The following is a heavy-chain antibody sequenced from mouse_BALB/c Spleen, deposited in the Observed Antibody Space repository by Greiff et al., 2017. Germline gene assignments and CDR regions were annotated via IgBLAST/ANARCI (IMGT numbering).Heavy chain of an antibody. J-gene: IGHJ3*01. CDR3: TAPDAY. Sequence: DVKVEESGGGLVQPGGSMKLSCVASGFTFSSYWMSWVRQSPEKGLEWVAEIRLKSDNYATHYAESVKGKFTISRDDSKRRLYLQMNSLRAEDTGIYYCTAPDAYWGQGTLVTVSA. CDR2: IRLKSDNYAT. CDR1: GFTFSSYW. V-gene: IGHV6-3*01.